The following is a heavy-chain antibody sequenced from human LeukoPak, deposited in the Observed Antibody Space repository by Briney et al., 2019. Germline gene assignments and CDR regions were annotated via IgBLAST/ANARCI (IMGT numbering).Heavy chain of an antibody. V-gene: IGHV1-69*05. CDR2: IIPIFGTA. CDR3: ALSSSSGDY. J-gene: IGHJ4*02. D-gene: IGHD6-6*01. CDR1: GGTFSSYA. Sequence: ASVKASCKASGGTFSSYAISWVRQAPGQGLKWMGGIIPIFGTANYAQKFQGRVTITTDESTSTAYMELSSLRSEDTAVYYCALSSSSGDYWGQGTLVTVSS.